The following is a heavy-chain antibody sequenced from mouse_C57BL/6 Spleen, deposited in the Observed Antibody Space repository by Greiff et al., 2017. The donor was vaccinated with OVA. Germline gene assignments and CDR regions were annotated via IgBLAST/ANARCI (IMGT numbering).Heavy chain of an antibody. CDR1: GYTFTSYW. J-gene: IGHJ1*03. D-gene: IGHD1-1*01. Sequence: LQPGAELVKPGASVKLSCKASGYTFTSYWMHWVKQRPGQGLEWIGMIHPNSGSTNYNEKFKSKATLTVDKSSSTAYMQLSSLTSEDSAVYYCARGVTTVVATGNWYFDVWGTGTTVTVSS. CDR3: ARGVTTVVATGNWYFDV. V-gene: IGHV1-64*01. CDR2: IHPNSGST.